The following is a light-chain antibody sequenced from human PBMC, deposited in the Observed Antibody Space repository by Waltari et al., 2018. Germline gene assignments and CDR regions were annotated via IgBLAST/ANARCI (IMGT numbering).Light chain of an antibody. J-gene: IGLJ1*01. V-gene: IGLV2-23*02. CDR2: EVS. CDR1: SSAGGGTNF. Sequence: QSAPTQSASVSGSPGQSITISCTGTSSAGGGTNFVSWYQQYPGKAPKLMIYEVSRRPSGVSTRFSGSKSGNTASLTIHGLQAEDEADYHCCAYAGTFYLFGAGTKVTVL. CDR3: CAYAGTFYL.